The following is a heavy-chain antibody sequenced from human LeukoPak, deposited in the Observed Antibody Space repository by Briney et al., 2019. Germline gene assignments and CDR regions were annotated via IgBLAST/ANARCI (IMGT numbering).Heavy chain of an antibody. CDR1: GGSISSYY. Sequence: SETLSLTCTVSGGSISSYYWSWIRQPPGKGLEWIGYIYYSGSTNYNPSLKSRVTISVDTSKNQFSLKLSSVTAADTAVYYCARSRGDGYQIWGQGTLVTVSS. CDR2: IYYSGST. D-gene: IGHD5-24*01. J-gene: IGHJ4*02. V-gene: IGHV4-59*01. CDR3: ARSRGDGYQI.